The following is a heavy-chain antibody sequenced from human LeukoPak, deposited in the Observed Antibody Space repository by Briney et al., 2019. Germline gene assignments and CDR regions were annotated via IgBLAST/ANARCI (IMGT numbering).Heavy chain of an antibody. CDR3: AKFLPTHIVVANYYFDY. CDR1: GFTFSSYA. J-gene: IGHJ4*02. V-gene: IGHV3-23*01. CDR2: ISGSGGST. Sequence: GGSLRLSCAASGFTFSSYAMSWVRQAPGKGLEWVSAISGSGGSTYYADSVKGRFTISRDNSKNTLHLQMNSLRAEDTAVYYCAKFLPTHIVVANYYFDYWGQGTLVTISS. D-gene: IGHD2-21*01.